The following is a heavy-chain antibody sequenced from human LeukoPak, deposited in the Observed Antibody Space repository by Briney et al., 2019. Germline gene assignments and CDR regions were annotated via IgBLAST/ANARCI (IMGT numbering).Heavy chain of an antibody. CDR3: ARDHAYRTDY. Sequence: PGGSLRLSCAASGFTFSNYAMYWVRQAPGKGLEWVANINQDESKKYYVDSVKGRFTISRDNAKNSLYLQMSSLRAEDTAVYYCARDHAYRTDYWGQGTLVTVSS. CDR2: INQDESKK. CDR1: GFTFSNYA. J-gene: IGHJ4*02. V-gene: IGHV3-7*01. D-gene: IGHD2-2*01.